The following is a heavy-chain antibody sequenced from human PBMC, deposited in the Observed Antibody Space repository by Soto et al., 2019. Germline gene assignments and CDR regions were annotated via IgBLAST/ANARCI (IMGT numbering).Heavy chain of an antibody. J-gene: IGHJ4*02. CDR3: AKDRLAGNFDY. Sequence: GGSLRLSCAASGFTFNNYAMNWVRQAPGKGLEWVATISATCGSTYYADSVKGRFTISRDNSKNTLYLQMNGLRVEDTAVYYCAKDRLAGNFDYWGQGTQVTVSS. CDR2: ISATCGST. CDR1: GFTFNNYA. V-gene: IGHV3-23*01.